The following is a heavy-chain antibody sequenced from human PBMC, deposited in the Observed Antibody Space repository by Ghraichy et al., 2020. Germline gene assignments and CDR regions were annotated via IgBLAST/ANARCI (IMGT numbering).Heavy chain of an antibody. J-gene: IGHJ4*02. CDR3: AVEGAFGVVIGFDY. Sequence: LSLTCAASGFTFSSYSMNWVRQAPGKGLEWVSSISSSSSYIYYADSVKGRFTISRDNAKNSLYLQMNSLRAEDTAVYYCAVEGAFGVVIGFDYWGQGTLVTVSA. V-gene: IGHV3-21*01. CDR2: ISSSSSYI. CDR1: GFTFSSYS. D-gene: IGHD3-3*01.